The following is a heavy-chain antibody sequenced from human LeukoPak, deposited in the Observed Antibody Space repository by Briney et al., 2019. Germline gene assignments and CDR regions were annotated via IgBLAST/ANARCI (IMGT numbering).Heavy chain of an antibody. CDR1: GYTLTGYY. J-gene: IGHJ3*02. Sequence: ASVKVSCKASGYTLTGYYFHWVRQAPGQGLEWMGWINPNSGGTNYAQKFQGRFTMTRDTSISAAYMELSRLRSDDTAVYYCANRYNWNDFQSNAFDIWGQGTMLTVSS. CDR2: INPNSGGT. V-gene: IGHV1-2*02. CDR3: ANRYNWNDFQSNAFDI. D-gene: IGHD1-20*01.